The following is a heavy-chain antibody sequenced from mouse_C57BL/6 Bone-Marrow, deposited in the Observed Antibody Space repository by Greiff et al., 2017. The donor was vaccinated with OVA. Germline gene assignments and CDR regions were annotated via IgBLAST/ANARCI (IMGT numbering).Heavy chain of an antibody. D-gene: IGHD6-1*01. J-gene: IGHJ4*01. Sequence: EVQLQQSGPGLVKPSQSLSLTCSVTGYSITSGYYWNWIRQFPGNKLEWMGYISYDGSNNYNPSLKNRISITRDTSKNQFFLKLNSVTTEDTATYYCARGGLAGYAMDYWCQGTSVTVSS. V-gene: IGHV3-6*01. CDR3: ARGGLAGYAMDY. CDR2: ISYDGSN. CDR1: GYSITSGYY.